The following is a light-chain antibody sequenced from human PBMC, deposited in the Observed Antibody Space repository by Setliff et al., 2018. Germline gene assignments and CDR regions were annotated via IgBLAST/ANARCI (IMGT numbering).Light chain of an antibody. CDR2: DVT. CDR1: SRDVGSYDF. J-gene: IGLJ1*01. Sequence: QSVLAQPASVSGSPGQSITISCIGSSRDVGSYDFVSWYQQHPGKAPKLIIYDVTGRPSGVSDRFSGSKSGNTASLTISGLQAEDEAHYYCCSYRKTDTLVYVFGTGTKVTVL. V-gene: IGLV2-14*03. CDR3: CSYRKTDTLVYV.